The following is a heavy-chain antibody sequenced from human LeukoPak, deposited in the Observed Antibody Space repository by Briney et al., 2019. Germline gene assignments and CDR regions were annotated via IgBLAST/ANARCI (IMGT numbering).Heavy chain of an antibody. V-gene: IGHV1-46*01. D-gene: IGHD3-10*01. Sequence: ASVKVSCKASGYTFTSYYMHWVRQAPGQGLEWMGIINPSGGSTSYAQKFQGRVTITRDTSASTAYMELSSLRSEDTAVYYCARDDDYYGSGSYPRGYFDYWGQGTLVTVSS. J-gene: IGHJ4*02. CDR2: INPSGGST. CDR1: GYTFTSYY. CDR3: ARDDDYYGSGSYPRGYFDY.